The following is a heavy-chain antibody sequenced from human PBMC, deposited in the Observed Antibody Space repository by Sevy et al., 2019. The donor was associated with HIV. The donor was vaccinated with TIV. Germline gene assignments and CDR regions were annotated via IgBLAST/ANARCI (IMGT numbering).Heavy chain of an antibody. J-gene: IGHJ4*02. CDR3: ARSVGTGNYFDY. CDR2: IYYSGST. Sequence: SETLSLTCTVSGGSMTSYYWNWIRQPPGKGLEWIGYIYYSGSTNYNPSLKSQVTMLVDTSKNRFSLTLISVTAADTAVYHCARSVGTGNYFDYWGQGALVTVSS. CDR1: GGSMTSYY. V-gene: IGHV4-59*13. D-gene: IGHD2-21*02.